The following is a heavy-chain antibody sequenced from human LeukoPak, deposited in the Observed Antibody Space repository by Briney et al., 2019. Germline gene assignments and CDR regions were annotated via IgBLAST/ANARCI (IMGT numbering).Heavy chain of an antibody. D-gene: IGHD6-13*01. CDR2: VSWDGGNT. Sequence: GGSLRLSCAASGFSFDDYAIHWVRQAPGKGLEWVSLVSWDGGNTYYADSVKGRFTISRDNSKNSLYLQMNSLRAEDTALYYCAKDIRASFSSSWYKPYYGMDVRGQGTTVTVSS. J-gene: IGHJ6*02. CDR3: AKDIRASFSSSWYKPYYGMDV. CDR1: GFSFDDYA. V-gene: IGHV3-43D*03.